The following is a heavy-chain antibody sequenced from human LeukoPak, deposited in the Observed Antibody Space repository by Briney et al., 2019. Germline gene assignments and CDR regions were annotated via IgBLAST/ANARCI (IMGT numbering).Heavy chain of an antibody. D-gene: IGHD4-17*01. CDR3: ARRRMTVTTSRQVSNAFDI. CDR1: GGSFSGYY. J-gene: IGHJ3*02. V-gene: IGHV4-34*01. CDR2: INHSGST. Sequence: PSETLSLTCAVYGGSFSGYYWSWIRQPPGKGLEWIGEINHSGSTNYNPSLKSRVTISVDTSKNQFSLKLSSVTAADTAVYYCARRRMTVTTSRQVSNAFDIWGQGTMVTVSS.